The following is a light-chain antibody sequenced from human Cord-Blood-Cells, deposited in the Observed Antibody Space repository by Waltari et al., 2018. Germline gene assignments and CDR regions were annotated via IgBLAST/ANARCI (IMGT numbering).Light chain of an antibody. CDR1: SSDVAGYNY. CDR3: SSYAGSNVV. Sequence: QSALTPPPSASGSPGQSVTISCPGTSSDVAGYNYVSWYQQHPGKAPQLMIYEVSTRPSGVPDRFSGSKSGNTASLTVSGLQAEDEADYDCSSYAGSNVVFGGGTKLTVL. CDR2: EVS. V-gene: IGLV2-8*01. J-gene: IGLJ2*01.